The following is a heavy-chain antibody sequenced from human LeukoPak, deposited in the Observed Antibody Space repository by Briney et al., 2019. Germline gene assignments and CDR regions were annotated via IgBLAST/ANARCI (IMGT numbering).Heavy chain of an antibody. Sequence: GRSLRLSCAASGFTFSSYALDWVRQAPGKGLEWVAVISKDGNSQNYADSEKGRFTISRDNSKNTLYLQMNSLRPEDTAVYYCAGESFDIWGQGTTVTVSS. CDR3: AGESFDI. CDR2: ISKDGNSQ. J-gene: IGHJ3*02. V-gene: IGHV3-30*04. CDR1: GFTFSSYA.